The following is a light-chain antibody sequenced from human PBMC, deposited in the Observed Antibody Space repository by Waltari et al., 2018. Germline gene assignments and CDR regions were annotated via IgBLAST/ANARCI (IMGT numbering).Light chain of an antibody. CDR2: GVS. V-gene: IGLV2-14*03. J-gene: IGLJ3*02. CDR1: STDIGTYDF. Sequence: QSALTQPASVSGSLGQSITISCTGSSTDIGTYDFVSWYQQYPGKAPKLIIYGVSNRPSGIPYRFSGSKSANTASLAISWLQAEDEAHYYCISCTSTYKQGLFGGGTKLTVL. CDR3: ISCTSTYKQGL.